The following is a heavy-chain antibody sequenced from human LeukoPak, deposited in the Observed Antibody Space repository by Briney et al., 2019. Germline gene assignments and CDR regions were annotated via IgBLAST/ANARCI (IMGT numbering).Heavy chain of an antibody. D-gene: IGHD1-14*01. CDR3: TKDSAGLDYYFDF. CDR1: GFTFRNYA. J-gene: IGHJ4*02. V-gene: IGHV3-30*18. Sequence: PGGSLRLSCAASGFTFRNYAMHWVRQTPGKGLEWVAVISYGGSRKFYADSVKGRFTISRDNSKNTLNLQMNSLRAEDTAVYYCTKDSAGLDYYFDFWGQGTLVTVSS. CDR2: ISYGGSRK.